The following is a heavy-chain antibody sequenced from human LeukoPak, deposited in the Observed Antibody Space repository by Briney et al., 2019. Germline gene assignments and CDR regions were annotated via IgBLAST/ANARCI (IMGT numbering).Heavy chain of an antibody. CDR1: GFTFSSYG. CDR3: AKGPSRKVVVAANDYYYRDV. J-gene: IGHJ6*03. Sequence: GGSLRLSCAASGFTFSSYGMSWVGQPPGKGLEWVSTISGSGVSTYYADSVKGRFTISGDNSKNTLYLQMNSLRAEDTAVYYCAKGPSRKVVVAANDYYYRDVWGKGTTVTVSS. V-gene: IGHV3-23*01. D-gene: IGHD2-15*01. CDR2: ISGSGVST.